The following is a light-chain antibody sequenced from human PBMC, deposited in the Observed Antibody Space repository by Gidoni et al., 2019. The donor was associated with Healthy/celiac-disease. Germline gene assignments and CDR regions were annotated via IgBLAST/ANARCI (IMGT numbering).Light chain of an antibody. V-gene: IGLV3-21*03. CDR2: DDS. CDR3: QVWDSSSDPVV. Sequence: SYGLTQPPSVSLAPGKTARITCGVNNIGSKSVHWYQQKPGQATVLVVYDDSARPSGIPERFSGSKSGNTANLTISRVEAGDEADYYCQVWDSSSDPVVFGGGNKLTVI. J-gene: IGLJ2*01. CDR1: NIGSKS.